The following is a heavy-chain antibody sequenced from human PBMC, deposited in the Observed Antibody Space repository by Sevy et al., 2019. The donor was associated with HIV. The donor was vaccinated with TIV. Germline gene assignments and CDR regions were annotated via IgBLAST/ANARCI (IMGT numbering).Heavy chain of an antibody. Sequence: GGSLRLSCAASGFTFSGYTLHWVRQAPGKGLEWVAVISFDGSNKYYVDSVKGRFTISRDNSKNMLYLQMNSLRPEDTAVYYCTRGGWDIVVVPPAFDIWGQGTMVTVSS. CDR2: ISFDGSNK. CDR3: TRGGWDIVVVPPAFDI. D-gene: IGHD2-2*01. J-gene: IGHJ3*02. CDR1: GFTFSGYT. V-gene: IGHV3-30-3*01.